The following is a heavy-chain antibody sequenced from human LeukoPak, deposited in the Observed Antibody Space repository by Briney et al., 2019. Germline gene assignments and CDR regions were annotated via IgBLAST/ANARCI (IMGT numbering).Heavy chain of an antibody. CDR2: INHSGST. CDR3: ARGGLANDY. CDR1: GGSFSGYY. J-gene: IGHJ4*02. D-gene: IGHD4/OR15-4a*01. Sequence: SGTLSLTCAVYGGSFSGYYWSWIRQPPGKGLEWIGEINHSGSTNYNPSLKSRVTISVDTSKNQFSLKLSSVTAADTAVYYCARGGLANDYWGQGTLVTVSS. V-gene: IGHV4-34*01.